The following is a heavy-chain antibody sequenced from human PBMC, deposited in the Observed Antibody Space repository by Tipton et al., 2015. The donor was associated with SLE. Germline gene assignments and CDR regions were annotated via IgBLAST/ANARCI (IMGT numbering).Heavy chain of an antibody. Sequence: TLSLTCTVSGGSISSSSYYWGWIRQPPGKGLEWIGSIYYSGSTYYNPSLMSRVTISVDTSKNQSSLKLSSVTAADTAVYNCARVAGWIEDAFNIWGQGTLVTVSS. CDR3: ARVAGWIEDAFNI. J-gene: IGHJ4*02. CDR1: GGSISSSSYY. D-gene: IGHD2-2*03. CDR2: IYYSGST. V-gene: IGHV4-39*07.